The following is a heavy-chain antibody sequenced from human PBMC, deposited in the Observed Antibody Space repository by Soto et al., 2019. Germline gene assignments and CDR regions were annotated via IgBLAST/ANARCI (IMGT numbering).Heavy chain of an antibody. J-gene: IGHJ3*01. CDR2: ISYNGIT. CDR1: GGSMISYH. V-gene: IGHV4-59*08. D-gene: IGHD2-21*01. Sequence: SETLSLTCTVSGGSMISYHWSWVRQPPGKSLEWLGHISYNGITKYNPSLKGRVTISVYTPMNQFSLRLSSVTAADPAVYYFAGENAFEDRGKGTMV. CDR3: AGENAFED.